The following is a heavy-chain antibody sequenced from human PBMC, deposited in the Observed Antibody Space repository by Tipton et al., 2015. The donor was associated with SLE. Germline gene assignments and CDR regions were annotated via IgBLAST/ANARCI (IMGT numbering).Heavy chain of an antibody. V-gene: IGHV4-4*08. J-gene: IGHJ5*02. CDR3: AREPSYYDSSGYYVSWFDP. D-gene: IGHD3-22*01. CDR1: GGSISSYY. Sequence: TLSLTCTVSGGSISSYYWSWIRQPPGKGLEWIGYIYTSGSTNYNPSLKSRVTISVDTSKNQFSLKLSSVTAADTAVYFCAREPSYYDSSGYYVSWFDPGGQGTLVTVSS. CDR2: IYTSGST.